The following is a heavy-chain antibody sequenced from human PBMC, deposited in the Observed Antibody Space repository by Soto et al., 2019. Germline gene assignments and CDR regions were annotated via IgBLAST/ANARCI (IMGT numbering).Heavy chain of an antibody. CDR2: MSPYNSHT. D-gene: IGHD2-2*01. Sequence: QVQLVQSAGEVKKPGASVKVSCKASGYSFTSYGISWVRRAPGQGLEWMGWMSPYNSHTQFVDRFQGRVPMTTDTSTKTGYMELRNLTSDDTAHYYCARDLTIVPATHPRLENYGMDVWGQGTTVIVAS. CDR3: ARDLTIVPATHPRLENYGMDV. J-gene: IGHJ6*02. V-gene: IGHV1-18*01. CDR1: GYSFTSYG.